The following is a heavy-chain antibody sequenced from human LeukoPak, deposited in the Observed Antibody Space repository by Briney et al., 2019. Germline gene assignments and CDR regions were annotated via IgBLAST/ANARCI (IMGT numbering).Heavy chain of an antibody. CDR3: ARGASIAVAGPYYYYMDV. CDR2: TYYRSKWYN. D-gene: IGHD6-19*01. CDR1: GDSVSSNSAA. V-gene: IGHV6-1*01. Sequence: SQTLSLTCAISGDSVSSNSAAWNWIRQSPSRGLEWLGRTYYRSKWYNDYAVSVKSRITINPDTSKNQFSLQLNSVTPEDTAVYYCARGASIAVAGPYYYYMDVWGKGTTVTVSS. J-gene: IGHJ6*03.